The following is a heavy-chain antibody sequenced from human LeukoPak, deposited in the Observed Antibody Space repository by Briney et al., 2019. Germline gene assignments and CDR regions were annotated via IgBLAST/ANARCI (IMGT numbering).Heavy chain of an antibody. D-gene: IGHD2-8*01. CDR2: MNPNSGNT. CDR1: GYTFTSYG. J-gene: IGHJ4*02. CDR3: ARRNGEYYFDY. V-gene: IGHV1-8*03. Sequence: ASVKVSCKASGYTFTSYGISWVRQATGQGLEWMGWMNPNSGNTGYAQKFQGRVTITRNTSISTAYMELSSLRSEDTAVYYCARRNGEYYFDYWGQGTLVTVSS.